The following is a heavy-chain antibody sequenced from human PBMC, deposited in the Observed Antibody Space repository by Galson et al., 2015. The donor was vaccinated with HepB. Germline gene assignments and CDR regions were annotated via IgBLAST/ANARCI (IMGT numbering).Heavy chain of an antibody. CDR2: ISAYNGNT. D-gene: IGHD3-22*01. Sequence: SVKVSCKASGYTFTSYGISWVRQAPGQGLEWMGWISAYNGNTNYAQKLQGRVTMTTDTSTSTAYMELRSLRSDDTAVYYCARDAYYYDSSGYYEVPTGMDVWGQGTTVTVSS. CDR1: GYTFTSYG. J-gene: IGHJ6*02. CDR3: ARDAYYYDSSGYYEVPTGMDV. V-gene: IGHV1-18*01.